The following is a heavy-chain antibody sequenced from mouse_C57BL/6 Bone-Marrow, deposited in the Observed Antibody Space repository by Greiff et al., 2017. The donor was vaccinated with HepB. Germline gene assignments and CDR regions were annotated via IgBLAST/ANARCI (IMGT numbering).Heavy chain of an antibody. J-gene: IGHJ3*01. V-gene: IGHV3-6*01. CDR3: GGFAY. CDR1: GYSITSGYY. CDR2: ISYDGSN. Sequence: EVQLQQSGPGLVKPSQSLSLTCSVTGYSITSGYYWNWIRQFPGNKLEWMGYISYDGSNNYNPSLENRISITRDTSKNQFFLKLNSVTTEDTATYYCGGFAYWGQGTLVTVSA.